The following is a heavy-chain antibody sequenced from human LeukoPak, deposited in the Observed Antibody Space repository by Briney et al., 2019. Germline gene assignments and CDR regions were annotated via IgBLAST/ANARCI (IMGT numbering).Heavy chain of an antibody. CDR3: ARHNSSSWYLLGAFDI. V-gene: IGHV3-11*06. CDR1: GFTFSDYY. CDR2: ISSSSNYI. Sequence: GGSLRLSCAASGFTFSDYYMSWIRQAPGKGLEWVSSISSSSNYIYYADSVKGRFTISRDNAKNSLYLQMNSLRAEDTAVYYCARHNSSSWYLLGAFDIWGQGTMVTVSS. D-gene: IGHD6-13*01. J-gene: IGHJ3*02.